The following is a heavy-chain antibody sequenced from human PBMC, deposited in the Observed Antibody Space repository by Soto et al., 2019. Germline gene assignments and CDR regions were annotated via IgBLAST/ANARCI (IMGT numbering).Heavy chain of an antibody. Sequence: SVKVSCKASGGTFSSYAISWVRQAPGQGLEWMGGIIPIFGTANYAQKFQGRATITADKSTSTAYMELSSLRSEDTAVYYCARDQLGQLGRRPDLNYYYGMDVWGQGTTVTVS. V-gene: IGHV1-69*06. D-gene: IGHD6-6*01. J-gene: IGHJ6*02. CDR1: GGTFSSYA. CDR3: ARDQLGQLGRRPDLNYYYGMDV. CDR2: IIPIFGTA.